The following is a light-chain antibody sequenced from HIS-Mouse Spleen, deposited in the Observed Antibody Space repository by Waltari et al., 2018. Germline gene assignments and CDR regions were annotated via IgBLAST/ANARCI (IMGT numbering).Light chain of an antibody. CDR3: QQYYSTPYT. J-gene: IGKJ2*01. V-gene: IGKV4-1*01. CDR1: QSVLYSSNNKNY. CDR2: WAS. Sequence: DIVMTQSPDSLAVSLGERATINCKSSQSVLYSSNNKNYLAWYKQKPGQPPKLLIYWASTRESGVPDRCSGSGSGTDFTLTISSLQAEDVAVYYCQQYYSTPYTFGQGTNLEIK.